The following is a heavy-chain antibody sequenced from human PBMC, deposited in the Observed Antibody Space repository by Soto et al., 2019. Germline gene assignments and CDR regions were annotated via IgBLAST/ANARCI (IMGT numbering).Heavy chain of an antibody. J-gene: IGHJ4*02. D-gene: IGHD6-13*01. CDR1: GGSISSGDYY. Sequence: QVQLQESGPGLVKPSQTLSLTCTVSGGSISSGDYYWSWIRQPPGKGLEWIGYIYYSGSTYYNPSLKSRVTTSVDTSKNQFSLKLSSVTAAETAVYYCASTVIAAAGPFDYWGQGTLVTVSS. CDR2: IYYSGST. CDR3: ASTVIAAAGPFDY. V-gene: IGHV4-30-4*01.